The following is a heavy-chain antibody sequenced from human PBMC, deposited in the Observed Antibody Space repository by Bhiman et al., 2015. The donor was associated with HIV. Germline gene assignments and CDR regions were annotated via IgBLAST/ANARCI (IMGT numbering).Heavy chain of an antibody. Sequence: EVQLVESGGGLVKPGGSLKLSCVASGFNFSTYSMNWVRQAPGKGLEWVSSISGSSSYIYFADSVKGRFTISRDNTKNSLYLQMNSLRAEDTAVYYCAIFGWTGDWYFDLWGRGTLVTVSS. D-gene: IGHD3/OR15-3a*01. V-gene: IGHV3-21*01. CDR3: AIFGWTGDWYFDL. CDR2: ISGSSSYI. J-gene: IGHJ2*01. CDR1: GFNFSTYS.